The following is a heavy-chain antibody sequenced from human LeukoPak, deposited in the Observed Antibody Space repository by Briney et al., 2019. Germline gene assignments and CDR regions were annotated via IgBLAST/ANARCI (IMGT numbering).Heavy chain of an antibody. V-gene: IGHV3-74*01. Sequence: GGSLRLSCAASGFTFSSYWMHWVRQAPGKGLVWVPRISTEGGNTAYADSVKGRFTVSRDNGRNTLYLQMNNLRAEDTAVYYCARVGHDYSNPGGFDYWGQGTLVTVSS. D-gene: IGHD4-11*01. CDR1: GFTFSSYW. J-gene: IGHJ4*02. CDR3: ARVGHDYSNPGGFDY. CDR2: ISTEGGNT.